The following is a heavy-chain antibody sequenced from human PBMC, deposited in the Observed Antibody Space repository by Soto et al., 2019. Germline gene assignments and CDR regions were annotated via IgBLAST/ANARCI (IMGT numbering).Heavy chain of an antibody. CDR1: GFTFSSYA. Sequence: EVQLVESGGGLVQPGGSLRLSCAASGFTFSSYAMHWVRQAPGKGLEYVSAISSNGGSTYYANSVKGRFTISRDNSKNTLYLQMGSLRAEDMAVYYCARDGVRDHKALYYFDYWGQGTLVTVSS. J-gene: IGHJ4*02. CDR3: ARDGVRDHKALYYFDY. V-gene: IGHV3-64*01. D-gene: IGHD3-10*01. CDR2: ISSNGGST.